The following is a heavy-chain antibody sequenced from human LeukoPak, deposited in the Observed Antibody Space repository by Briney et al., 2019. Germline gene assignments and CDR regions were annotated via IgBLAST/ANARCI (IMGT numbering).Heavy chain of an antibody. CDR1: GYTFTIYY. Sequence: ASVTVSFTGSGYTFTIYYMHWVRQAPGQGRERMGVINPSGGSRSYAQKFQGRVRIIRETDKSTDYMELSSLTSEDTAVYYCTRAHDDSSGYWVDYWGQGTLVTVSS. V-gene: IGHV1-46*01. CDR2: INPSGGSR. D-gene: IGHD3-22*01. CDR3: TRAHDDSSGYWVDY. J-gene: IGHJ4*02.